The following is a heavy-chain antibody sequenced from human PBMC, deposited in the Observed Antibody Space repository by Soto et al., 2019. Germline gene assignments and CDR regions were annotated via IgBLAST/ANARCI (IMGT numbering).Heavy chain of an antibody. D-gene: IGHD3-10*01. CDR2: SKNKADSYTT. CDR3: TVWGSGNDFGAA. J-gene: IGHJ4*02. CDR1: GFTFSDYY. Sequence: EVQLVESGGGLVQPGGSLRLSCAASGFTFSDYYMDWVRQAPGKGLEWVGRSKNKADSYTTEYAASVKGRFTISRDGSKNSLFLQMSSLKTEDTAVYYCTVWGSGNDFGAAWGQGILVTVSS. V-gene: IGHV3-72*01.